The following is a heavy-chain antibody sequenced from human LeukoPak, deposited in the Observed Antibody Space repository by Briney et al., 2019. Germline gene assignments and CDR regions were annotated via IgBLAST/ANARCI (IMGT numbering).Heavy chain of an antibody. CDR3: ARAPDSSGYYWNDAFDI. CDR1: GGTFSSYA. D-gene: IGHD3-22*01. CDR2: IIPIFGTT. J-gene: IGHJ3*02. V-gene: IGHV1-69*05. Sequence: SGKVSCTASGGTFSSYAISWVRQAPGQGLEWMGRIIPIFGTTNYAQKFQGRVTITTDESTSTAYMELSSLRSEDTAVYYCARAPDSSGYYWNDAFDIWGQGTMVTVSS.